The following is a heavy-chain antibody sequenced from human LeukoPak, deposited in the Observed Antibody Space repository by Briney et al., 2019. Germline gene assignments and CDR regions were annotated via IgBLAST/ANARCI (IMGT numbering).Heavy chain of an antibody. J-gene: IGHJ4*02. D-gene: IGHD3-10*01. V-gene: IGHV3-30*01. Sequence: GGSLRLSCAASGFTFSNYAMHWVRQAPGKGLEWVAVISNVETNTYYADSVKGRFTISRDNSKNTLYLQLNSLRAEDTSEYYCARDSTYYYASGSSGPHYFDYWGQGTLVTVSS. CDR2: ISNVETNT. CDR3: ARDSTYYYASGSSGPHYFDY. CDR1: GFTFSNYA.